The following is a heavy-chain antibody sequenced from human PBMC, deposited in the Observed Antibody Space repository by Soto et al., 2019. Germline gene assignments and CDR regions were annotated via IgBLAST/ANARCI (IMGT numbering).Heavy chain of an antibody. Sequence: GASVXVSCKSSVYTFTVYYMHCVLQAPGQGLECMGWINPNSGGINYAQKFQGRVTMTRDTSISTAYMELSRLRSDDTAVYYCERDNSYLSKGAEAGTKIGYWGQGTLVTVSS. D-gene: IGHD6-13*01. CDR3: ERDNSYLSKGAEAGTKIGY. CDR1: VYTFTVYY. J-gene: IGHJ4*02. V-gene: IGHV1-2*02. CDR2: INPNSGGI.